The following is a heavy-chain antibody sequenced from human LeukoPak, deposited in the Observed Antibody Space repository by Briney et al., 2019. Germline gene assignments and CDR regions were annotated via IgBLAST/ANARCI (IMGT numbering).Heavy chain of an antibody. D-gene: IGHD1-1*01. Sequence: SCAAXXFTXXSYEMNWVRQAPGKGLEWVSXISSSGSTIYYAESVKGRFTISRDNAKNSLYMQMNRLRGEETAVYYCARGRKGLERRPFDYWGQGTLVTVSS. CDR2: ISSSGSTI. CDR1: XFTXXSYE. J-gene: IGHJ4*02. CDR3: ARGRKGLERRPFDY. V-gene: IGHV3-48*03.